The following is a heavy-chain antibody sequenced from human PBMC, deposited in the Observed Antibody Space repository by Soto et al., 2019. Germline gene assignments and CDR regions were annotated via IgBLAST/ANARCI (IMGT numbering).Heavy chain of an antibody. CDR3: ARDYGATSPDYFDY. CDR2: ISAHSGDT. CDR1: GYTFTSYN. D-gene: IGHD4-17*01. Sequence: QVQLVQSGAEVKKPGASVKVSCKTSGYTFTSYNINWGRQAPGQGLEWLGWISAHSGDTKYIEKVQGRITMTTDTSTKTGYMELWSLTPDDTAVYFCARDYGATSPDYFDYWGQGTLVTVSS. V-gene: IGHV1-18*04. J-gene: IGHJ4*02.